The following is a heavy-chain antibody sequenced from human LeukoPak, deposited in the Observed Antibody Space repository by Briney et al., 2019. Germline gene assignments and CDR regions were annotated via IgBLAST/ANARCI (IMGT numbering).Heavy chain of an antibody. D-gene: IGHD3-22*01. CDR3: ARLEKWLLHY. CDR1: GGSISSSSYY. V-gene: IGHV4-39*01. J-gene: IGHJ4*02. Sequence: PSETLSLTCTVSGGSISSSSYYWGWIRQPPGKGLEWIGSIYYSGSTCYNPSLKSRVTISVDTSKNQFSLKLSSVTAADTAVYYCARLEKWLLHYWGQGTLVTVSS. CDR2: IYYSGST.